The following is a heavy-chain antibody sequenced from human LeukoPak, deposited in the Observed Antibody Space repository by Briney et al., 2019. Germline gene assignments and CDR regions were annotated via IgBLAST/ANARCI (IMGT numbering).Heavy chain of an antibody. V-gene: IGHV3-30*04. D-gene: IGHD6-19*01. CDR2: ISYDGSNK. CDR1: GFTFSSYA. Sequence: PGGSLRLSCAASGFTFSSYAMHWVRQAPGKGLEWVAVISYDGSNKYYADSVKGRFTISRDNSKNTLYLQMNSLRAGDTAVYYCAKAVNYYYYGMDVWGQGTTVTVSS. CDR3: AKAVNYYYYGMDV. J-gene: IGHJ6*02.